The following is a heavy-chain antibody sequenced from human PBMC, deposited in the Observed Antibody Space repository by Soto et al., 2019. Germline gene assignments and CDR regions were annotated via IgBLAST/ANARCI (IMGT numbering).Heavy chain of an antibody. CDR2: IYYSGST. CDR1: GGSISSSSYY. V-gene: IGHV4-39*01. CDR3: ARYSPELWFGELSWFDP. Sequence: QLQLQESGPGLVKPSETLSLTCTVSGGSISSSSYYWGWIRQPPGKGLEWIGSIYYSGSTYYNPSLKSRVTISVDTSKNQFSLRLSSVTAADTAGYYCARYSPELWFGELSWFDPWGQGTLVTVSS. J-gene: IGHJ5*02. D-gene: IGHD3-10*01.